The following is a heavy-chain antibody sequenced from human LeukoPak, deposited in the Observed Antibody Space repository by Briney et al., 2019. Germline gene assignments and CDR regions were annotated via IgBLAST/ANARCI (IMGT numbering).Heavy chain of an antibody. CDR3: AREGTTTLYGMDV. J-gene: IGHJ6*02. Sequence: WGSLRLSCAASGFTFSSYWMHWVRQAPGKGLVWVSRINSDGSSTSYADSVKGRFTISRDNAKNTLYLQMNSLRAEDTAVYYCAREGTTTLYGMDVWGQGTTVTVSS. CDR1: GFTFSSYW. V-gene: IGHV3-74*01. CDR2: INSDGSST. D-gene: IGHD1-1*01.